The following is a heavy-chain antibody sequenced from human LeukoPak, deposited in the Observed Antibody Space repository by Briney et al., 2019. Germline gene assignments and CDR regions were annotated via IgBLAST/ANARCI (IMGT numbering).Heavy chain of an antibody. Sequence: GGSLRLSCAASGFTFSSYEMNWVRQAPGKGLEWVSYISSSGSTIYYADSVKGRFTISRDNAKNSLYLQMNSLRAEDTAVYYCARVSYGSGSYLSYYYYYYMDVWGKGTTVTVSS. V-gene: IGHV3-48*03. CDR1: GFTFSSYE. CDR2: ISSSGSTI. J-gene: IGHJ6*03. CDR3: ARVSYGSGSYLSYYYYYYMDV. D-gene: IGHD3-10*01.